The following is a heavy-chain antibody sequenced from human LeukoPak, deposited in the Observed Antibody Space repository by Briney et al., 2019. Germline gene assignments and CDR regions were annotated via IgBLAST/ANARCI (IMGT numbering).Heavy chain of an antibody. CDR1: GGTFSSYA. CDR2: IIPIFGTA. Sequence: ASVKVSCKASGGTFSSYAISWVRQAPGQGLEWMGGIIPIFGTANYAQKFRGRVTITTDESTSTAYMELSSLRSEDTAVYYCARDDSSGYLDYWGQGTLVTVSS. J-gene: IGHJ4*02. V-gene: IGHV1-69*05. D-gene: IGHD3-22*01. CDR3: ARDDSSGYLDY.